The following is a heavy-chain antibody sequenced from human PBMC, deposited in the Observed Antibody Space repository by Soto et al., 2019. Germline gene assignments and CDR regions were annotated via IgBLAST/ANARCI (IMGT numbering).Heavy chain of an antibody. CDR2: ISSSSSTI. CDR3: AREGEWHEGAFDY. D-gene: IGHD3-10*01. V-gene: IGHV3-48*01. J-gene: IGHJ4*02. CDR1: GFTFSSYS. Sequence: GGSLRLSCAASGFTFSSYSMNWVRQAPGKGLEWVSYISSSSSTIYYADSVKGRFTISRDNAKNSLYLQMNSLRAEDTAVYYCAREGEWHEGAFDYWGQGTLVTVSS.